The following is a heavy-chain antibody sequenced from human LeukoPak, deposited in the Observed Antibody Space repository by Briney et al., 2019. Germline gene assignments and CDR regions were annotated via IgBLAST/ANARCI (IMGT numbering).Heavy chain of an antibody. CDR1: GFTFSSYA. D-gene: IGHD5-12*01. CDR3: AKETGSGYNGYDTNFDY. V-gene: IGHV3-23*01. CDR2: ISGSGGST. Sequence: PGGSLRLSCAASGFTFSSYAMSWVRQAPGKGLEWVSAISGSGGSTYYADSVKGRFTISRDNSKNTLYLQMNSLRAEDTAVYYCAKETGSGYNGYDTNFDYWGQGTLVTVSS. J-gene: IGHJ4*02.